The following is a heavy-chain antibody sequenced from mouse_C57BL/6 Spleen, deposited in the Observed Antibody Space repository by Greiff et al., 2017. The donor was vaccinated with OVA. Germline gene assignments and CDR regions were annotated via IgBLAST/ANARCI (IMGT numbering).Heavy chain of an antibody. CDR2: INPNNGGT. V-gene: IGHV1-26*01. J-gene: IGHJ2*01. D-gene: IGHD2-13*01. Sequence: VQLQQSGPELVKPGASVKISCKASGYTFTDYYMNWVKQSHGKSLEWIGDINPNNGGTSYNQKFKGKATLTVDKSSSTAYMELRSLTSEDSAVYYCARRLDWSFDYWGQGTTLTVSS. CDR1: GYTFTDYY. CDR3: ARRLDWSFDY.